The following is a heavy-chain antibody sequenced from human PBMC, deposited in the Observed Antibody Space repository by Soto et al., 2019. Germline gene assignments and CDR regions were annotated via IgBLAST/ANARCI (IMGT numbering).Heavy chain of an antibody. J-gene: IGHJ4*02. D-gene: IGHD3-22*01. V-gene: IGHV1-69*13. CDR3: AQREAFHSSGYYDY. CDR1: GGTFSSYA. CDR2: IIPIFGTA. Sequence: ASVKVSCKASGGTFSSYAISWVRQAPGQGLEWMGGIIPIFGTANYAQKFQGRVTITADESTSTAYMELSSLRSEDTAVYYCAQREAFHSSGYYDYWGQGTLVTVSS.